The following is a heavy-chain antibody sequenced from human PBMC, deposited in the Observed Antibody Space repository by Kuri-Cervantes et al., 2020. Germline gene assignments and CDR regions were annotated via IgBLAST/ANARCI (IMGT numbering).Heavy chain of an antibody. D-gene: IGHD3-22*01. Sequence: GSLRLSCTVSGGPIRSYYWSWIRQPPGKGLEWIGYIYYSGTTNYNPSLKSRVTISVDTSKNQFSLKLSSVTAADTAVYYCTTVLHTTTMIHLSDDYWGQGTLVTVSS. CDR1: GGPIRSYY. J-gene: IGHJ4*02. V-gene: IGHV4-59*01. CDR3: TTVLHTTTMIHLSDDY. CDR2: IYYSGTT.